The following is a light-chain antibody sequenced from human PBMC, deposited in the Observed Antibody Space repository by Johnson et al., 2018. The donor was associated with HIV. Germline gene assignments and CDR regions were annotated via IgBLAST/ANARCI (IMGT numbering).Light chain of an antibody. CDR3: GTWDTSLSAGGL. CDR1: YSNIGNKY. Sequence: SVLTQPPSVSAAPGQKVTISCSRNYSNIGNKYVSWYQQLPVTAPKLLIYENTKRPSGIPDRFSGSKSGPSATLAITGLHTGDEADYYCGTWDTSLSAGGLFGSGTRVTVL. V-gene: IGLV1-51*02. CDR2: ENT. J-gene: IGLJ1*01.